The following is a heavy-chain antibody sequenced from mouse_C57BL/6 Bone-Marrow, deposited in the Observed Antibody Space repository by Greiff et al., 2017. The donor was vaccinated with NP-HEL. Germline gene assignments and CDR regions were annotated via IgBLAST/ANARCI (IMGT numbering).Heavy chain of an antibody. CDR2: IDPENGDT. CDR1: GFNIKDDY. CDR3: TTDSNYWYFDV. Sequence: EVQLVESGAELVRPGASVKLSCTASGFNIKDDYMHWVKQRPEQGLEWIGWIDPENGDTEYASKFQGKATITADTSSNTAYLQLSSLTSEDTAVYYCTTDSNYWYFDVWGTGPTVTVSS. J-gene: IGHJ1*03. V-gene: IGHV14-4*01. D-gene: IGHD2-5*01.